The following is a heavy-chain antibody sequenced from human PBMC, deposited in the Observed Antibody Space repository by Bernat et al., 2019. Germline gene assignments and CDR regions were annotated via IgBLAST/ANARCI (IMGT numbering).Heavy chain of an antibody. D-gene: IGHD1-26*01. V-gene: IGHV4-61*01. CDR1: GDSVNSGSCY. J-gene: IGHJ2*01. Sequence: QVQLQESGPGLVKPSETLSLTCTVSGDSVNSGSCYWSWIRQPPGKGLEWIGYVSYRGSTNYNPSLKNRVTISADTSKNQFSLKLSSVTAADTAVYYCAIDNGIVGAAWYFDLWGRGTLVSVSS. CDR2: VSYRGST. CDR3: AIDNGIVGAAWYFDL.